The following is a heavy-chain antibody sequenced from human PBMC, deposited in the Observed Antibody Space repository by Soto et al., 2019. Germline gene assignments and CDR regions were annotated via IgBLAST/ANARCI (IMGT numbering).Heavy chain of an antibody. J-gene: IGHJ6*02. V-gene: IGHV4-59*08. Sequence: QVQLQQSGPGLVKPSETLSLTCSVSSGPSSSHNWGWIRQPPGRGLEWIGYVYSTGGTSYNPSLKSGVTISADTSTNDISLTLTSVTAADTAVYYCVRQGIGNLHGLVDVWGQGTTVRVSS. CDR2: VYSTGGT. D-gene: IGHD1-1*01. CDR1: SGPSSSHN. CDR3: VRQGIGNLHGLVDV.